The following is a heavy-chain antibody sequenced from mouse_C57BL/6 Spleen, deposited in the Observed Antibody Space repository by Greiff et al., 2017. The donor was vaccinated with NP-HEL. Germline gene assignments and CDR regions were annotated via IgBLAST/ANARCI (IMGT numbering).Heavy chain of an antibody. Sequence: EVKLVESGGDLVKPGGSLKLSCAASGFTFSSYGMSWVRQTPDKRLEWVATISSGGSYTYYPDSVKGRFTISRDNAKNTLYLQMSSLKSEDTAMYYCARGLITTVVAAFDYWGQGTTLTVSS. CDR2: ISSGGSYT. CDR3: ARGLITTVVAAFDY. CDR1: GFTFSSYG. V-gene: IGHV5-6*01. J-gene: IGHJ2*01. D-gene: IGHD1-1*01.